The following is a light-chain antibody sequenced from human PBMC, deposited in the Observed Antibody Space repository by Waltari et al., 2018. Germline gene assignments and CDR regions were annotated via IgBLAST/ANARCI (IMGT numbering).Light chain of an antibody. V-gene: IGLV2-14*02. CDR2: EVT. CDR3: ISYAGNNKYV. J-gene: IGLJ1*01. Sequence: QSGLTQPASVSGSPGQSITISCTGTSSDVGNYNLVSWYQHHPGKAPKLIIYEVTKRTSGVSDRFSASKSANTASLTVSGLQAEDEADYYCISYAGNNKYVLGAGTKVTVL. CDR1: SSDVGNYNL.